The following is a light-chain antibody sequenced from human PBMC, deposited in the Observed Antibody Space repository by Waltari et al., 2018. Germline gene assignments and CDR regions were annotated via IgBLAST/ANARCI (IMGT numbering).Light chain of an antibody. CDR3: IQTRYWPWT. V-gene: IGKV2-30*01. J-gene: IGKJ1*01. CDR1: QSLVSSDGKTY. CDR2: MVS. Sequence: DAVMTQSPLSLPVTLGQPASISCRSSQSLVSSDGKTYLSWFHQRPGQSPGRLIYMVSNRGSGVPDRFSGSGSGTDFTLRISRVEAEDVGVYYCIQTRYWPWTFGQGTKVEIK.